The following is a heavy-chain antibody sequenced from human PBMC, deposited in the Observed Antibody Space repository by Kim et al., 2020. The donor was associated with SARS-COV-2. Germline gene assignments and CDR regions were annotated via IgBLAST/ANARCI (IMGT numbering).Heavy chain of an antibody. D-gene: IGHD5-18*01. J-gene: IGHJ6*02. CDR3: ARGPNVRGYSYGYVRYYYGMDV. Sequence: SETLSLTCAVYGGSFSGYYWSWIRQPPGKGLEWIGEINHSGSTNYNPSLKSRVTISVDTSKNQFSLKLSSVTAADTVVYYCARGPNVRGYSYGYVRYYYGMDVWGQGTTVTVSS. CDR1: GGSFSGYY. CDR2: INHSGST. V-gene: IGHV4-34*01.